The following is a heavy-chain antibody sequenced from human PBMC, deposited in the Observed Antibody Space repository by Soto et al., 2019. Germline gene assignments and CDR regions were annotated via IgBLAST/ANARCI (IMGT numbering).Heavy chain of an antibody. CDR1: GYTFTRYA. V-gene: IGHV1-8*01. J-gene: IGHJ4*02. CDR3: ARVWDDHGDYADY. Sequence: QVQLVQSGAEVKKPGASVKVSCKASGYTFTRYAINWMRQATGQGLEWMGWMNPNSGHTGYEQKFQGRVTMTRNTSISTAYMELSSLRSEDTAVYYCARVWDDHGDYADYWGQGTLVTVSS. D-gene: IGHD4-17*01. CDR2: MNPNSGHT.